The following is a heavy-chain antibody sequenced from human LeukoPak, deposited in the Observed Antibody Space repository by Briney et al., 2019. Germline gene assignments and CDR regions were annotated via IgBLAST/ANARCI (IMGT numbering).Heavy chain of an antibody. Sequence: GASVKVSCKASGYTFTGYYMHWARQAPGQGLEWMGWINPNSGGTNYAQKFQGRVTMTRDTSISTAYMELSRLRSDDTAVYYCARASAGYSSSWYVGWGQGTLVTVSS. CDR1: GYTFTGYY. J-gene: IGHJ4*02. V-gene: IGHV1-2*02. CDR3: ARASAGYSSSWYVG. D-gene: IGHD6-13*01. CDR2: INPNSGGT.